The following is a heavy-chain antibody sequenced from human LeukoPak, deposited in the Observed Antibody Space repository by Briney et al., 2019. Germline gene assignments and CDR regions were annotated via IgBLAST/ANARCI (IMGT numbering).Heavy chain of an antibody. CDR2: ISGSGGST. Sequence: GGSLRLSCAASGFTFSSYAMSWVRQAPGKGLEWVSAISGSGGSTYYADSVKGRFTISRDNSKNTLYLQMNSLRAEDTAVYYCAGYSSSYFGNWFDPWGQGTLVTVSS. J-gene: IGHJ5*02. CDR1: GFTFSSYA. V-gene: IGHV3-23*01. CDR3: AGYSSSYFGNWFDP. D-gene: IGHD6-13*01.